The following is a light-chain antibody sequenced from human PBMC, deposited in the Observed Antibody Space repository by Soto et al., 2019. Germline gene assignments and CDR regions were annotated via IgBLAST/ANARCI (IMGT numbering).Light chain of an antibody. CDR2: DVS. J-gene: IGLJ2*01. V-gene: IGLV2-14*01. CDR1: SSDVGGYNY. CDR3: SSYTSSSNLVV. Sequence: QSALAQPASVSGSPGQSVTISCTGTSSDVGGYNYVSWYQQHPGKAPKLMIYDVSNRPSGVSNRFSGSKSGNTASLTISGLQAEDEADYCCSSYTSSSNLVVFGGGTKVTVL.